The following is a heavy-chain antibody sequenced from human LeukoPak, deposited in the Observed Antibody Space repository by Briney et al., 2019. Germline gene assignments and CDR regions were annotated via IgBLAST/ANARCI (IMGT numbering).Heavy chain of an antibody. D-gene: IGHD6-13*01. Sequence: SETLSLTCTVSGGSISSYYWSWIRQPPGKGLEWIGYIYYSGSTNYNPSLKSRVTISVDTSKNQFCLKLSSVTAADTAVYYCARGRAAAGSRFDYWGQGTLVTVSS. CDR3: ARGRAAAGSRFDY. CDR2: IYYSGST. V-gene: IGHV4-59*01. J-gene: IGHJ4*02. CDR1: GGSISSYY.